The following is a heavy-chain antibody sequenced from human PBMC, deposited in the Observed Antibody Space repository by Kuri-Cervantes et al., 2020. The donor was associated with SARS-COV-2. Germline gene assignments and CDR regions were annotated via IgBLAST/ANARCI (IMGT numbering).Heavy chain of an antibody. V-gene: IGHV4-39*01. J-gene: IGHJ4*02. CDR1: GGSISSSSNY. D-gene: IGHD2-2*01. CDR3: ARQEIHSIVVVPAAIDY. CDR2: IYYSGST. Sequence: SETLSLTCTVSGGSISSSSNYWGWIRQPPGKGLEWIGSIYYSGSTYYNPSLKSRVTISVDTSKNQFSLKLSSVTAADTAVYYCARQEIHSIVVVPAAIDYWGQGTLVTVSS.